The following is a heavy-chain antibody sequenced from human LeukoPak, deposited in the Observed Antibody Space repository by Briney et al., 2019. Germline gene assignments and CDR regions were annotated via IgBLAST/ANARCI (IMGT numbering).Heavy chain of an antibody. J-gene: IGHJ4*02. CDR3: ARSLWFGEFIFDY. CDR2: IYYSGST. CDR1: GGSISSYY. Sequence: SGTLSLTCTVSGGSISSYYWSWIRQPPGKGLEWIGYIYYSGSTNYNPSLKSRATISVDTSKNQFSLKLSSVTAADTAVYYCARSLWFGEFIFDYWGQGTLVTVSS. D-gene: IGHD3-10*01. V-gene: IGHV4-59*01.